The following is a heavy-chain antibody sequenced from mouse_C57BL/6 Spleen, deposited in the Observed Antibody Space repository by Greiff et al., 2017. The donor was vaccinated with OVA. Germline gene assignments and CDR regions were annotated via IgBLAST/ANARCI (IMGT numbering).Heavy chain of an antibody. CDR1: GYTFTSYW. V-gene: IGHV1-61*01. J-gene: IGHJ2*01. D-gene: IGHD1-1*01. Sequence: VQLQQSGAELVRPGSSVKLSCKASGYTFTSYWMDWVKQRPGQGLEWIGNIYPSDSETHYNQKFKDKATLTVDKSSSTAYMQLSSLTSEDSAVYYCARANYYDFDYWGQGTTLTVSS. CDR3: ARANYYDFDY. CDR2: IYPSDSET.